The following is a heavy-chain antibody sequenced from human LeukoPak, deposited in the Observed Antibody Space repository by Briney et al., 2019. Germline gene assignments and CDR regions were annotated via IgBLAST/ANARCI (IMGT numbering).Heavy chain of an antibody. J-gene: IGHJ4*02. V-gene: IGHV4-30-4*01. CDR2: IYYSGST. CDR1: GGSISSGDYY. D-gene: IGHD2-2*01. Sequence: SQTLSLTCTVSGGSISSGDYYWSWIRQPPGKGLEWIGYIYYSGSTYYNPSLKSRVTISVDTSKNQFSLKLSSVTAADTAVYYCASFWVGYCSSTSCFRPDYWGQGTLVTVS. CDR3: ASFWVGYCSSTSCFRPDY.